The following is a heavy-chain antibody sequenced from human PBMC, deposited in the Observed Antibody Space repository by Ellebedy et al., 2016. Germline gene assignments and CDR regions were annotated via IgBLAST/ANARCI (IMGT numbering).Heavy chain of an antibody. D-gene: IGHD2-8*02. J-gene: IGHJ4*02. CDR3: AREAPHTGGFDF. CDR2: VSTYNGDT. Sequence: ASVKVSCKASGYTFSRYGLSWVRQAPGQGPEWMAWVSTYNGDTNYAQKFQDRVTLTTDTSTDTAYMELRSLRSDDTAVYYCAREAPHTGGFDFWGQGTLVTVS. V-gene: IGHV1-18*01. CDR1: GYTFSRYG.